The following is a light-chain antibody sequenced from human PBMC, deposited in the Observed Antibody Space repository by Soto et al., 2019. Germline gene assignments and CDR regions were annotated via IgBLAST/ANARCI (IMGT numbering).Light chain of an antibody. Sequence: ERVMTQSPATLSVSPGERATLSCRASQNIDISLAWYQQKPGHAPRLLIYDASTRATGIPARFSGSGSGTEFTLTITSLQSEDFAVYYCQQYHTWPPKTFGQGTKVEIK. V-gene: IGKV3-15*01. CDR1: QNIDIS. CDR2: DAS. J-gene: IGKJ1*01. CDR3: QQYHTWPPKT.